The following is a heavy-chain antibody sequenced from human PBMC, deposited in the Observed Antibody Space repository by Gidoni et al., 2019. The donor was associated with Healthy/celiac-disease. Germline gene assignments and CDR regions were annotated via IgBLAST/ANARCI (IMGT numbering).Heavy chain of an antibody. J-gene: IGHJ3*02. V-gene: IGHV3-30-3*01. D-gene: IGHD6-13*01. CDR3: ARVAAAGPGAFDI. CDR1: GFTFSSYA. CDR2: ISYDGSNK. Sequence: QVQLVESGGGVVQHGRSLRLSCADSGFTFSSYAMRWVRQAPGKGLGWVAVISYDGSNKYYADSVKGRFIISRDNSKNTLYLQMNSLRAEDTAVYYCARVAAAGPGAFDIWGQGTMVTVSS.